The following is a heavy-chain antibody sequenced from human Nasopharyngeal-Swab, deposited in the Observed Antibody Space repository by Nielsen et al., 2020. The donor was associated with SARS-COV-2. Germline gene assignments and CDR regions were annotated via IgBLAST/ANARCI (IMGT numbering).Heavy chain of an antibody. Sequence: WIRQPPGKGLEWIGSIYYSGSTYYNPSLKSRVTISVDTSENQFSLKLSSVTAADTAVYYCASHDYGDYGVVDYWGQGTLVTVSS. D-gene: IGHD4-17*01. J-gene: IGHJ4*02. CDR3: ASHDYGDYGVVDY. CDR2: IYYSGST. V-gene: IGHV4-39*01.